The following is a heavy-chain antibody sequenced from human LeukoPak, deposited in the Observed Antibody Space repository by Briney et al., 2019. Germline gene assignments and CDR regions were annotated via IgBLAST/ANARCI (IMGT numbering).Heavy chain of an antibody. D-gene: IGHD1-1*01. V-gene: IGHV3-64*01. CDR1: GFTFSSYA. CDR2: ISSNGGST. J-gene: IGHJ3*02. CDR3: ATNSTTGTSGAFDI. Sequence: GGSLRLSCAVSGFTFSSYAMHWVRQTPGKGLEYVSGISSNGGSTYYASSLKARFTISRDNSKNTLFLQMGSLRAEDMAVYYCATNSTTGTSGAFDIWGQGTMVTVSS.